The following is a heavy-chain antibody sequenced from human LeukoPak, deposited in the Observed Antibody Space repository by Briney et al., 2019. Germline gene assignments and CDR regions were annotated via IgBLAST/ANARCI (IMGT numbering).Heavy chain of an antibody. D-gene: IGHD2/OR15-2a*01. V-gene: IGHV3-23*01. CDR2: IGGSGSGT. CDR3: AQRGMGAGNSKQYSFDY. CDR1: GFSFSSYV. Sequence: PGGSLRLSCAASGFSFSSYVMSWVRQAPGKGLEWVSSIGGSGSGTYYADSVKGRFTISRDNSKNTVFLQMNSLRVEDTAVYHCAQRGMGAGNSKQYSFDYWGQGALVTVSS. J-gene: IGHJ4*02.